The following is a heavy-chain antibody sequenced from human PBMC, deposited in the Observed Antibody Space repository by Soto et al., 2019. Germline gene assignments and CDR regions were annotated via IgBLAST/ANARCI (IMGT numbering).Heavy chain of an antibody. CDR1: GGSISSSSYY. V-gene: IGHV4-39*01. CDR2: IYYSGST. Sequence: SETLSLTCTVSGGSISSSSYYWGWIRQPPGKGLEWIGSIYYSGSTYYNPSLKSRVTISVDTSKNQFSLKLSSVTAADTAVYYCARQPPTYYYDSSGYAFDIWGQGTMVTVSS. J-gene: IGHJ3*02. CDR3: ARQPPTYYYDSSGYAFDI. D-gene: IGHD3-22*01.